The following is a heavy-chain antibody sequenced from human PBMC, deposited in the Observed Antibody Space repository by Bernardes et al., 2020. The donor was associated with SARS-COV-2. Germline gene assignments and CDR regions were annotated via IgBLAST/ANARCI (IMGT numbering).Heavy chain of an antibody. Sequence: ASVKVSCKASGYTFTSCSMHWVRQAPGQRLEWMGWINAGNGNTKCSQKFQGRVTITSDTSASTAYMELSSLRSEDTAVYYCARDWSRAVVTHANNVFDIWGQGTVVTVSS. V-gene: IGHV1-3*01. CDR3: ARDWSRAVVTHANNVFDI. D-gene: IGHD2-15*01. CDR1: GYTFTSCS. J-gene: IGHJ3*02. CDR2: INAGNGNT.